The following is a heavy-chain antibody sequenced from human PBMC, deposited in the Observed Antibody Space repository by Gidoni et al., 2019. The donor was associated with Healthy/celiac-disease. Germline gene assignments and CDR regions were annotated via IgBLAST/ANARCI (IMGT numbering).Heavy chain of an antibody. CDR3: ARFLVGASKGLDY. CDR1: GGSISSSSYY. V-gene: IGHV4-39*01. CDR2: IYYSGST. J-gene: IGHJ4*02. Sequence: QLQLQESGPGLVKPSETLSLTCTVSGGSISSSSYYWGWIRQPPGKGLEWIGSIYYSGSTYYNPSLKSRVTISVDTSKNQFSLKLSSVTAADTAVYYCARFLVGASKGLDYWGQGTLVTVSS. D-gene: IGHD1-26*01.